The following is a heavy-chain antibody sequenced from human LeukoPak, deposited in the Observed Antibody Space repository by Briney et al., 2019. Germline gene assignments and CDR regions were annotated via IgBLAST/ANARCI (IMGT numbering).Heavy chain of an antibody. V-gene: IGHV1-18*01. CDR2: ISAYNGNT. CDR1: GYTFTSYG. J-gene: IGHJ4*02. Sequence: GASVKVSCKASGYTFTSYGISWVRQAPGQGLEWMGWISAYNGNTNYAQKFQGRVTMTRDTSTSTVYMELSSLRSEDTAVYYCARDLDSGWLDYWGQGTLVTVSS. CDR3: ARDLDSGWLDY. D-gene: IGHD6-19*01.